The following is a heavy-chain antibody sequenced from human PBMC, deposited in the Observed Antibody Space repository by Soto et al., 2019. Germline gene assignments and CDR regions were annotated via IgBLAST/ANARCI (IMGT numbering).Heavy chain of an antibody. D-gene: IGHD3-22*01. J-gene: IGHJ5*01. V-gene: IGHV4-34*01. CDR1: GGSFSGHS. CDR2: INHSGRV. CDR3: STRAYDTNGYYRFDP. Sequence: PSETLSLTCAVYGGSFSGHSWTWIRQSPGQGLEWIGDINHSGRVNYSPSLKSRVTISLDTSKNQFSLTLRAVTAADTAMYYCSTRAYDTNGYYRFDPWGQGTLVTVS.